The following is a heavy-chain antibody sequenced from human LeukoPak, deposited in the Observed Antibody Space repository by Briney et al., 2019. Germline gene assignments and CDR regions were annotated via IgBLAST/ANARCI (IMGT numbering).Heavy chain of an antibody. CDR2: MNPNSGNT. V-gene: IGHV1-8*01. Sequence: ASVKVSCKASGCTFTNYDINWMRQATGQGLEWMGWMNPNSGNTGYAQKFQGRVTMTRNTSISTAYMELSSLRSEDTAVYYCARKILGRRWLPSDYWGQGTLVTVSS. D-gene: IGHD5-24*01. CDR3: ARKILGRRWLPSDY. J-gene: IGHJ4*02. CDR1: GCTFTNYD.